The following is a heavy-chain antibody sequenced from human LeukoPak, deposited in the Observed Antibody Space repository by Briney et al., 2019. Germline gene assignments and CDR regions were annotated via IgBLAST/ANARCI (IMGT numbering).Heavy chain of an antibody. CDR1: GFTFSDYY. Sequence: PGGSLRPSCAASGFTFSDYYMSWIRQAPGKGLEWISYISPGGTTIHYADSVKGRFTISRDNAKNSLFLQMNSLRVEDTAVYYCARGRPKFFDYWGQGTLFTVSS. V-gene: IGHV3-11*04. CDR3: ARGRPKFFDY. D-gene: IGHD5-24*01. J-gene: IGHJ4*02. CDR2: ISPGGTTI.